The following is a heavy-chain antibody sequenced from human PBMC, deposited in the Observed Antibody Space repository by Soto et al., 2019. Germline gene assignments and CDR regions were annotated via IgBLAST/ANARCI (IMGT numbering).Heavy chain of an antibody. CDR3: AREIVTAGGNNYFDP. Sequence: SETLSLTCGVSGGTVASSHWWSWVRQSPGRGLEWIGNVYHTGDTNFNPSLQSRVTFSVDKSNNQFSLRLTSVTAADSAVYFCAREIVTAGGNNYFDPWGPGTLVTVSS. V-gene: IGHV4-4*02. D-gene: IGHD2-21*02. CDR2: VYHTGDT. CDR1: GGTVASSHW. J-gene: IGHJ5*02.